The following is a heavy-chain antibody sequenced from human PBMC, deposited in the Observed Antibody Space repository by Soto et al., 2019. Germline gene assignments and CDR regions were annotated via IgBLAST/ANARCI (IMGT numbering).Heavy chain of an antibody. CDR3: ARVPDY. V-gene: IGHV4-30-2*01. CDR1: GGSISIGGYY. D-gene: IGHD2-2*01. CDR2: MYHSGST. Sequence: QLQLQESGSGLVKPSQTLSLTCAVSGGSISIGGYYWSWIRQPPGKGLEWIGYMYHSGSTYYNPSLKSRVTITIDMSKNQFSLKLSSVTAADTAVYYCARVPDYWGQGILVTVSS. J-gene: IGHJ4*02.